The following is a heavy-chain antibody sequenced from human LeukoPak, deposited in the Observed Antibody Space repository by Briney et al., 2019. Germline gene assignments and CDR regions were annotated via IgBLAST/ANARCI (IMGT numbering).Heavy chain of an antibody. J-gene: IGHJ3*02. D-gene: IGHD1-7*01. V-gene: IGHV4-39*02. CDR1: GGSISSSSYY. CDR2: IYYTGST. CDR3: ARVRGLTGTTSAFDI. Sequence: SETLSLTCTVSGGSISSSSYYWGWVRQPPGKGLEWIGSIYYTGSTYYNLSLKSRVTISVDTSKNHFSLKLTSVTAADTAVYHCARVRGLTGTTSAFDIWGQGTLVTVSS.